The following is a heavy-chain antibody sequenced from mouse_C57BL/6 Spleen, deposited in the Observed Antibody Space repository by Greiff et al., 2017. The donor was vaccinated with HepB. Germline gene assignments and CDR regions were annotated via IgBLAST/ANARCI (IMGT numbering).Heavy chain of an antibody. CDR1: GFTFSDYG. V-gene: IGHV5-17*01. CDR3: ARHSYWYFDV. J-gene: IGHJ1*03. Sequence: EVQGVESGGGLVKPGGSLKLSCAASGFTFSDYGMHWVRQAPEKGLEWLAYISSGSSTIYYADTVKGRFTISRDNAKNTLSLQMTSLRSEDTAMYYCARHSYWYFDVWGTGTTVTVSS. CDR2: ISSGSSTI.